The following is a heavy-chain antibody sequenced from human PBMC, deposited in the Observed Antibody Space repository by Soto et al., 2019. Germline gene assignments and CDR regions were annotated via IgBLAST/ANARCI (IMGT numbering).Heavy chain of an antibody. V-gene: IGHV1-46*03. J-gene: IGHJ6*03. CDR3: ASCPASSYDFWSGYPSYYYYYMDV. Sequence: ASVKVSCKASGYTFTSYYMHWVRQAPGQGLEWMGIINPSGGSTSYAQKFQGRVTMTRDTSTSTVYMELSSLRSEDTAVYYCASCPASSYDFWSGYPSYYYYYMDVWGKGTTVTVSS. D-gene: IGHD3-3*01. CDR2: INPSGGST. CDR1: GYTFTSYY.